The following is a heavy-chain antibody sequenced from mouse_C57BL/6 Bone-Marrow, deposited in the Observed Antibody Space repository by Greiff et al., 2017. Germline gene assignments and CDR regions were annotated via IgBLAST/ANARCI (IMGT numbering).Heavy chain of an antibody. J-gene: IGHJ4*01. V-gene: IGHV5-12*01. D-gene: IGHD2-4*01. CDR2: ISNGGGST. CDR1: GFTFSDYY. Sequence: EVMLVESGGGLVQPGGSLKLSCAASGFTFSDYYMYWVRQTPEKRLDWVAYISNGGGSTYYPDTVKGRFTISRDNAKNTLSLPMSRLTSEDAAMYYGARPPYDYEAAMDYWGQGTSVTVSS. CDR3: ARPPYDYEAAMDY.